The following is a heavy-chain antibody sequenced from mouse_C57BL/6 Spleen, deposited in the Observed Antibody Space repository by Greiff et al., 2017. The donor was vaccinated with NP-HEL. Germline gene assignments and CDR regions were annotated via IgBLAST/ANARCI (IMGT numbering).Heavy chain of an antibody. CDR1: GYAFSSSW. CDR2: IYPGDGDT. V-gene: IGHV1-82*01. D-gene: IGHD6-1*01. CDR3: ASSGRNY. Sequence: QVQLQQSGPELVKPGASVKISCKASGYAFSSSWMNWVKQRPGKGLEWIGRIYPGDGDTNYNGKFKGKATLTADKSSSTAYMQLSSLTSEDSAVYFCASSGRNYWGQGTTLTVSS. J-gene: IGHJ2*01.